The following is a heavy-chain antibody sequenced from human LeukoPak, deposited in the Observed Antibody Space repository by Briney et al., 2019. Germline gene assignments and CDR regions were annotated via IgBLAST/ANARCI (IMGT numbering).Heavy chain of an antibody. Sequence: GGSLRLSCAASGFPFSSYAMSWVRQAPGKGLEWFSATIGSGDSTYYVDSVKGRHIISRDNSKNTLYLQMNSVRAEDTAIYYCANGIEYFQQWGQGTLVTVSS. CDR2: TIGSGDST. CDR3: ANGIEYFQQ. J-gene: IGHJ1*01. CDR1: GFPFSSYA. V-gene: IGHV3-23*01. D-gene: IGHD1-26*01.